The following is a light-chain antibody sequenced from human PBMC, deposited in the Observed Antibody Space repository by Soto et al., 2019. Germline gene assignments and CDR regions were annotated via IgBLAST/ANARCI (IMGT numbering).Light chain of an antibody. Sequence: QSALTQPASVSASPGQSITISCTGTSSNVGTYDLVPWYQHHPDKAPKLIIYEGTKRPSGISSRFSGSKSGNTASLTISGLQAEDDADYYCCSFAVGAALVFGGGTKLTVL. CDR1: SSNVGTYDL. CDR2: EGT. V-gene: IGLV2-23*01. CDR3: CSFAVGAALV. J-gene: IGLJ2*01.